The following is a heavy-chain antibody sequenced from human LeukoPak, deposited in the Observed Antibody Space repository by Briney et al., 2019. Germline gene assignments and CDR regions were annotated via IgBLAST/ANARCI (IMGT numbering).Heavy chain of an antibody. J-gene: IGHJ4*02. CDR3: ARDPPPGGFDY. CDR1: GFTFSDYS. V-gene: IGHV3-48*01. Sequence: PGGSLRLSCAASGFTFSDYSMNWVRQAPGKGLEWVSYISRSSSTIYYADSVKGRFTTSRDDAKNSLYLQMNSLRAEDTALYYCARDPPPGGFDYWGQGTLVSVSS. CDR2: ISRSSSTI.